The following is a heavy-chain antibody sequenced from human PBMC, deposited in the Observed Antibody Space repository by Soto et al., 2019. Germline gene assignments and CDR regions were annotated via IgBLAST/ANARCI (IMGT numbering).Heavy chain of an antibody. Sequence: SETLSLTCTVAGDSVNSRDYYWSWIRQSPGKGLEWIGYIYYTGSTNYNPSLMRRVTISLDTSKSQFSLSLTSVTAADTAVYYCARDPWRRSPTGFGYWGKGIPVTVS. J-gene: IGHJ4*02. CDR3: ARDPWRRSPTGFGY. CDR1: GDSVNSRDYY. CDR2: IYYTGST. V-gene: IGHV4-61*08. D-gene: IGHD5-12*01.